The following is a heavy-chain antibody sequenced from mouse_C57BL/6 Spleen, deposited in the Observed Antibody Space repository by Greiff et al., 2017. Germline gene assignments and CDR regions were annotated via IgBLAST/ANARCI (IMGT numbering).Heavy chain of an antibody. D-gene: IGHD2-4*01. J-gene: IGHJ4*01. CDR1: GYAFSSSW. V-gene: IGHV1-82*01. Sequence: QVQLKQSGPELVKPGASVKISCKASGYAFSSSWMNWVKQRPGKGLEWIGRIYPGDGDTNYNGKFKGKATLTADKSSSTAYMQLSSLTSEDSAVYFCARCDYHYYYAMDYCGQGTSDTVSS. CDR3: ARCDYHYYYAMDY. CDR2: IYPGDGDT.